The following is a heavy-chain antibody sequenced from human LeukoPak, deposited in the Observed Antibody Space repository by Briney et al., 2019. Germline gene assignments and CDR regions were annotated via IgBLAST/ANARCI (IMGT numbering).Heavy chain of an antibody. Sequence: SETLSLTCTVSGGSISSGGYYWSWIRQPPGKGLEWIGYIYHSGSTYYNPSLKSRVTISVDTSKNQFSLKLSSVTAADTAVYYCARVPRRGYYFDYWGQGTLVTVSS. CDR2: IYHSGST. CDR1: GGSISSGGYY. D-gene: IGHD1-26*01. V-gene: IGHV4-30-2*05. J-gene: IGHJ4*02. CDR3: ARVPRRGYYFDY.